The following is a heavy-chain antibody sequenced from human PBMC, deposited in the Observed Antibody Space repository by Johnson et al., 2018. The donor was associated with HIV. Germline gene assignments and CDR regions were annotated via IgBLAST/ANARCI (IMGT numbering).Heavy chain of an antibody. CDR2: ISGSGGST. J-gene: IGHJ3*02. CDR3: ARATTPHDAFDI. V-gene: IGHV3-23*04. CDR1: GLTFSSYG. D-gene: IGHD1-1*01. Sequence: VQLVESGGGLVQPGGSLRLSCVASGLTFSSYGMSWVRQAPGKGPEWVSGISGSGGSTYYADSVKGRFTISRDNSKNTLYLQMNSLRAEDTAVHYCARATTPHDAFDIWGQGTMVTVSS.